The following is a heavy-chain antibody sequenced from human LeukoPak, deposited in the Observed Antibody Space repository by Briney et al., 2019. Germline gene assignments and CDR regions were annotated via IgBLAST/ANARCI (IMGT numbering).Heavy chain of an antibody. CDR3: ARDVGYDSSGYSLYYFDY. V-gene: IGHV3-30*04. CDR2: ISYDARDE. Sequence: GRSLRLSCVASGFSFRSYAMHWVRQAPGRGLEWLAFISYDARDEYYADSVKGRFTISRDNSKNTLYLQMNSLRGEDTAVYYCARDVGYDSSGYSLYYFDYWGQGTLVTVSS. J-gene: IGHJ4*02. CDR1: GFSFRSYA. D-gene: IGHD3-22*01.